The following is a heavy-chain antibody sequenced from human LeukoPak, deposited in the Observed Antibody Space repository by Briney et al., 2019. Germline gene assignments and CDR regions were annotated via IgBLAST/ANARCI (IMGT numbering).Heavy chain of an antibody. CDR2: ISSSSSTI. D-gene: IGHD6-13*01. J-gene: IGHJ4*02. CDR1: GFTFSSYS. V-gene: IGHV3-48*01. CDR3: ARESRSSSSVPYFDY. Sequence: GGSLRLSCAASGFTFSSYSMNWVRQAPGKGLEWVSYISSSSSTIYYADSVKGRFTISRDNAKNSLYLQMNSLRAEDTAVYYCARESRSSSSVPYFDYWGQGTLVTVSS.